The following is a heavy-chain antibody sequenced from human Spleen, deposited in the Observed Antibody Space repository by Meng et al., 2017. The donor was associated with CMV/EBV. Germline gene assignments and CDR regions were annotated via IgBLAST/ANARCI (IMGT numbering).Heavy chain of an antibody. V-gene: IGHV3-21*01. J-gene: IGHJ6*02. Sequence: GESLKISCAASGFTFATYSMSWVRQAPGKGLEYVSSISTFSYIYYADSLKGRFTISRDNAKNSLYLQMNSLRAEDTAVYYCAREGRESYGMDVWGQGTTVTVSS. CDR1: GFTFATYS. D-gene: IGHD3-10*01. CDR2: ISTFSYI. CDR3: AREGRESYGMDV.